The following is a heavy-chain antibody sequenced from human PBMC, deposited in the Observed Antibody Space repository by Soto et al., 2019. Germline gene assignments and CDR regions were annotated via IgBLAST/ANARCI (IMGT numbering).Heavy chain of an antibody. CDR2: IVVGSGNT. D-gene: IGHD2-15*01. J-gene: IGHJ6*02. V-gene: IGHV1-58*02. CDR3: GSHHPISGGGSDRGHDYYYTGMDA. Sequence: SVKVSCKASGFTFTSSTMQWVRQARGQRLEWIGWIVVGSGNTNYAQKFQERVTITRDMSTSTAYMELSSLRSEDTAVYYCGSHHPISGGGSDRGHDYYYTGMDAWGQGTTVPLSS. CDR1: GFTFTSST.